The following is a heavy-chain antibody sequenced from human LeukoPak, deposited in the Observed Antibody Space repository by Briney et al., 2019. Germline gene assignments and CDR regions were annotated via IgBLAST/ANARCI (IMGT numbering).Heavy chain of an antibody. CDR3: AKGSSGWKLGAFDI. V-gene: IGHV3-9*03. D-gene: IGHD6-6*01. CDR1: GFTFDDYA. Sequence: GRSLRLSCAASGFTFDDYAMHWVRQAPGKGLEWVSGISWNSGSIGYADSVKGRFTISRDNAKNSLYLQMNSLRAEDMALYYCAKGSSGWKLGAFDIWGQGTMVTVSS. J-gene: IGHJ3*02. CDR2: ISWNSGSI.